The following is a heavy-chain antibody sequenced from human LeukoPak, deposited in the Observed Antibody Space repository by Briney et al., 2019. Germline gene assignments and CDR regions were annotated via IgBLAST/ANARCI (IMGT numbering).Heavy chain of an antibody. D-gene: IGHD3-9*01. J-gene: IGHJ6*03. CDR3: ARLRPINKNYDILTGWGRGYYYYYYMDV. CDR2: INDSGNT. CDR1: GGSISNYV. Sequence: SETLSLTCTVSGGSISNYVWSWIRQPPGKGLEWVGYINDSGNTKYNPSLESRVTISVDTSKNQFSLKLSSVTAADTAVYYCARLRPINKNYDILTGWGRGYYYYYYMDVWGKGTTVTISS. V-gene: IGHV4-59*12.